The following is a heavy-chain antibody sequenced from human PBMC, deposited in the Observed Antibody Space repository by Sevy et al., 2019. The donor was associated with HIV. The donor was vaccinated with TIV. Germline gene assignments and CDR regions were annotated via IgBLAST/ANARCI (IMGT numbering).Heavy chain of an antibody. V-gene: IGHV3-33*08. CDR2: IWYDGSNK. Sequence: GGSLRLSCAASGFSFSTHAMHWVRQAPGKGLEWVAVIWYDGSNKYYADSVKGRFTISRDNSKNTLYLQMNSLRAEDTAVYYCARDPQSSGWYGRLDYWGQGTLVTVSS. J-gene: IGHJ4*02. CDR1: GFSFSTHA. D-gene: IGHD6-19*01. CDR3: ARDPQSSGWYGRLDY.